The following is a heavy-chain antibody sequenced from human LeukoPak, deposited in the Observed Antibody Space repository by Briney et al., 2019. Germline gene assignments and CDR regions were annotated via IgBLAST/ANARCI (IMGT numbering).Heavy chain of an antibody. CDR1: GYSFSSYW. CDR3: ARAPITYSSGNWFDP. D-gene: IGHD3-10*01. Sequence: GESLKISCKGGGYSFSSYWIGWVRQMPGKGLEWMGIIYPGDSDTRYSPSFQGQVTISADKSISTAYLQWRSLKASDTAMYYCARAPITYSSGNWFDPWGQGTLVTVSS. V-gene: IGHV5-51*01. CDR2: IYPGDSDT. J-gene: IGHJ5*02.